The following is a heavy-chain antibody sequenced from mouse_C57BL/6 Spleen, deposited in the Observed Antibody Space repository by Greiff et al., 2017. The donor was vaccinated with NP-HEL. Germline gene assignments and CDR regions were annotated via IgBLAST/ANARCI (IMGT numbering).Heavy chain of an antibody. D-gene: IGHD1-1*01. J-gene: IGHJ2*01. V-gene: IGHV5-4*01. CDR2: ISDGGSYT. CDR3: ARDSYGSSYGY. Sequence: EVQRVESGGGLVKPGGSLKLSCAASGFTFSSYAMSWVRQTPEKRLEWVATISDGGSYTYYPDTVTGRFTISRDNAKNNLYLQMSHLKSEDTAMYYCARDSYGSSYGYWGQGTTLTVSS. CDR1: GFTFSSYA.